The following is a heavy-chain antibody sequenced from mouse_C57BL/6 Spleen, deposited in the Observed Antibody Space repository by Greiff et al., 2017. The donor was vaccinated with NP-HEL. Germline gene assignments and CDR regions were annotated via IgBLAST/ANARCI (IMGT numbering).Heavy chain of an antibody. CDR1: GYSFTGYY. V-gene: IGHV1-42*01. CDR3: ARGGLGSGYAFDY. CDR2: INPSTGGT. J-gene: IGHJ2*01. D-gene: IGHD3-2*02. Sequence: EVKLMESGPELVKPGASVKISCKASGYSFTGYYMNWVKQSPEKSLEWIGEINPSTGGTTYNQKFKAKATLTVDKSSSTAYMQLKSLTSEDSAVYYCARGGLGSGYAFDYWGQGTTLTVSS.